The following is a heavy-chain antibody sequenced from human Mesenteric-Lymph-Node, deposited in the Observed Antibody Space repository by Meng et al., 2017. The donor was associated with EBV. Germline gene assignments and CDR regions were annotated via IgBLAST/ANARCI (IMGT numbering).Heavy chain of an antibody. CDR2: VKSKADGGTT. D-gene: IGHD1-26*01. V-gene: IGHV3-15*01. Sequence: EVHLVESGGGLVKPGGYLRLSCAASGFTFSHAWMNWVRQAPGKGLEWVGRVKSKADGGTTDDAAPVKGRFSISRDDSKNTVYLQMNSLKTEDTGVYYCTTDSDQWEQLGSGWGQGILVTVSS. CDR1: GFTFSHAW. CDR3: TTDSDQWEQLGSG. J-gene: IGHJ4*02.